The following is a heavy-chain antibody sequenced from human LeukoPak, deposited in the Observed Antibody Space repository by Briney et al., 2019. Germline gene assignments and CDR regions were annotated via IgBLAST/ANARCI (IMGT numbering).Heavy chain of an antibody. CDR2: INHSGST. V-gene: IGHV4-34*01. CDR1: GGSFSGYY. Sequence: SETLSLTCAVYGGSFSGYYWSWIRQPPGKGLEWNGEINHSGSTNYNPSLKSRVTISVDTFKNQFSLKLSSVTAADTAVYYCARGGGYIVVVPAAIPPSWFDPWGQGTLVTVSS. D-gene: IGHD2-2*02. J-gene: IGHJ5*02. CDR3: ARGGGYIVVVPAAIPPSWFDP.